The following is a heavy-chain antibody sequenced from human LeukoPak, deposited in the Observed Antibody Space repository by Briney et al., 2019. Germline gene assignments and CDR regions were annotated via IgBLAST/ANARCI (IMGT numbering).Heavy chain of an antibody. J-gene: IGHJ3*02. Sequence: SETLSLTCTVSGGSISRSSYYWGWIRQPPGKGLEWIGSIYYSGSTYYNPSLKSQVTISVDTSKNQFSLRLSSVTAADTAVYYCARHGYEWGLDIWGQGTMVTVSS. V-gene: IGHV4-39*01. D-gene: IGHD1-26*01. CDR3: ARHGYEWGLDI. CDR2: IYYSGST. CDR1: GGSISRSSYY.